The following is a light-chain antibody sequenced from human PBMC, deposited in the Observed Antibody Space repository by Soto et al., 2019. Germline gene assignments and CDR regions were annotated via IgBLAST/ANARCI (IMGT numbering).Light chain of an antibody. CDR2: GAS. J-gene: IGKJ1*01. CDR3: QQYMHWPRT. V-gene: IGKV3-15*01. CDR1: QSVSSN. Sequence: MVLTQSPVTLSVSPGERATLSCRASQSVSSNLAWYQHRPGQAPRLLIFGASTRATGVPARFSGGGSGTEFTLTISSPQSEDFALYYCQQYMHWPRTFGQGTKVDIK.